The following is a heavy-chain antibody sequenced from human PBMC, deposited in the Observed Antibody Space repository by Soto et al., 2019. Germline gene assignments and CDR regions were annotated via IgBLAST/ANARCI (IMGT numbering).Heavy chain of an antibody. J-gene: IGHJ6*01. Sequence: QVQLVQSGAEAKKPGSSVKVSCKTSGGTYSSYAINWVRQAPGQGLEWMGGIVPLFRTTNYAQKFQGRVTITADTSTYTVYMELSELRSGDTAVYYCSRGGYSCTWFNLLDLSGLDVWGQGTTVTVSS. CDR3: SRGGYSCTWFNLLDLSGLDV. V-gene: IGHV1-69*06. CDR2: IVPLFRTT. CDR1: GGTYSSYA. D-gene: IGHD5-12*01.